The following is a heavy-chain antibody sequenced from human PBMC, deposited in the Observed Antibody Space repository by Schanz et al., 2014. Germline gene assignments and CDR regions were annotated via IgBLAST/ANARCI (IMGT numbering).Heavy chain of an antibody. D-gene: IGHD3-10*01. V-gene: IGHV3-30*19. CDR2: ISNDGSIK. CDR1: GFTFSSYG. Sequence: QVQLVESGGGVVQFGRSLRLSCVASGFTFSSYGMHWVRQAPGKGLEWVALISNDGSIKYYADSVEGRFTISRDNSRNPLYLQMNSLRAEDTAVYYCARANYRRKINFDYWGRGTLVTVSS. CDR3: ARANYRRKINFDY. J-gene: IGHJ4*02.